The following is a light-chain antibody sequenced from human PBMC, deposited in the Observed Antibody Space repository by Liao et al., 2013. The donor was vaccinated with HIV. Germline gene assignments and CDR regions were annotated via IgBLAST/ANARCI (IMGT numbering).Light chain of an antibody. CDR3: QSADSSATYPV. CDR1: ALPNQY. V-gene: IGLV3-25*03. CDR2: KDS. J-gene: IGLJ3*02. Sequence: SYELTQPPSVSVSPGQTARIACSGDALPNQYAYWYQQKPGQAPVLVISKDSDRPSGTTVTLTISGVQAEDEADYYCQSADSSATYPVFGGGTKVTVL.